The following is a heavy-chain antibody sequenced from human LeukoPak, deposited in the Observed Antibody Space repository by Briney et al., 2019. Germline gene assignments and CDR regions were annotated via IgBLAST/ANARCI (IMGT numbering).Heavy chain of an antibody. CDR2: IYYSGST. CDR1: GGSFSSSSYY. D-gene: IGHD3-10*01. Sequence: KSSETLSLTCTVSGGSFSSSSYYWGWIRQPPGKGLEWIGSIYYSGSTYYNPSLKSRVTITVGTSKNQFSLKLISVTAADTAVYYCAGHKGSGSDYNSPFNVFDYWGQGTLVTVSS. CDR3: AGHKGSGSDYNSPFNVFDY. V-gene: IGHV4-39*01. J-gene: IGHJ4*02.